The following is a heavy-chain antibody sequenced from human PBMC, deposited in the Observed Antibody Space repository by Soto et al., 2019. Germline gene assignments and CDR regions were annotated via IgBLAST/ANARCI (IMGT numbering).Heavy chain of an antibody. Sequence: PGGSLRLSCAASGFTVCSYAMSWVPQAPRKGLEWVSAISGSGGSTYYADSVKGRFTISRDNSKNTLYLQMNSLRAEDTAVYYCAKLNRITIFGVVTPLFDYWGQGTLVTVSS. V-gene: IGHV3-23*01. D-gene: IGHD3-3*01. CDR2: ISGSGGST. CDR3: AKLNRITIFGVVTPLFDY. J-gene: IGHJ4*02. CDR1: GFTVCSYA.